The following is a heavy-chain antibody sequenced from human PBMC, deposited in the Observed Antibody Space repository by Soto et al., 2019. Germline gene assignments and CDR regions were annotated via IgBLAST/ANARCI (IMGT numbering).Heavy chain of an antibody. J-gene: IGHJ6*03. V-gene: IGHV5-51*03. Sequence: EVQLVQSGAEVKKPGESLKISCKGSGYSFTSYWIGWVRQMPGKGLEWMGIIYPGDSDTRYSPSFQGQVTISADKSISTAYLQWSSLKASDTAMYYCARWRGPGGYTANYYYYYMDVWGKGTTVTVSS. D-gene: IGHD5-12*01. CDR1: GYSFTSYW. CDR3: ARWRGPGGYTANYYYYYMDV. CDR2: IYPGDSDT.